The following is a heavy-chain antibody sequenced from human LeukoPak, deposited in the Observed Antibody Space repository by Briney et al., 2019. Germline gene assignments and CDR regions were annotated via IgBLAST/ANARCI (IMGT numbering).Heavy chain of an antibody. CDR2: ISGSGGST. Sequence: GGSLRLSCAASGFTLSSYAMSWVRQAPGKGLEWVSAISGSGGSTYYADSVKGRFTISRDNSKNTLYLQMNSLRAEDTAVYYCAKESPDDIVVVPAALFDYWGQGTLVTVSS. J-gene: IGHJ4*02. V-gene: IGHV3-23*01. CDR1: GFTLSSYA. CDR3: AKESPDDIVVVPAALFDY. D-gene: IGHD2-2*01.